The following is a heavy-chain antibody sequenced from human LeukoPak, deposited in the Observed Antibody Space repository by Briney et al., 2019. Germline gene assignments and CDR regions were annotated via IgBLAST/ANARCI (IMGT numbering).Heavy chain of an antibody. Sequence: PSETLSLTCTVSGGSIGSSSYYWGWLRQPPGKGREWIGSIYYSGSTYYNPSLKSRVTISVDTSKNQFSLKLSSVTAADTAVYYCARDFGIVGARALYYFDYWGQGTLVTVSS. D-gene: IGHD1-26*01. V-gene: IGHV4-39*07. CDR3: ARDFGIVGARALYYFDY. CDR2: IYYSGST. CDR1: GGSIGSSSYY. J-gene: IGHJ4*02.